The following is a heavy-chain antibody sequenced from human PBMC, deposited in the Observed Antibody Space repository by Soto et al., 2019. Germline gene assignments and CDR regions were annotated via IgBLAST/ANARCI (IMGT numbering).Heavy chain of an antibody. CDR2: MCTTGDT. J-gene: IGHJ4*02. CDR3: ARAIGPTLFDY. Sequence: PGGSLRLSCSASGFIFSSYDMHWVRQGPGKGLEWVSAMCTTGDTNYAGSVKGRFTISRENAKNSLYLQMNSLRAGDTAIYFCARAIGPTLFDYWAQGALVTVSS. V-gene: IGHV3-13*04. D-gene: IGHD3-22*01. CDR1: GFIFSSYD.